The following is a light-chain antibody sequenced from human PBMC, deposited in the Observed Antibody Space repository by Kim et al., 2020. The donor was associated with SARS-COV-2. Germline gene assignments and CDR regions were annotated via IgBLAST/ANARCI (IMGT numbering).Light chain of an antibody. Sequence: VSPGESATLSCRASQSIGSNLAWYQQKPGQAPRLLIFGASTRATGIPARFSGSGSGTEFTLTISGPQSEDFAVYFCQHYNNWPVTFGGGTKVDIK. CDR1: QSIGSN. CDR2: GAS. V-gene: IGKV3-15*01. CDR3: QHYNNWPVT. J-gene: IGKJ4*01.